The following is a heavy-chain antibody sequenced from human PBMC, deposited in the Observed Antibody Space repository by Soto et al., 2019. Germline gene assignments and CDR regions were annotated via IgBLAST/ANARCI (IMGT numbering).Heavy chain of an antibody. J-gene: IGHJ6*02. V-gene: IGHV3-73*01. Sequence: GGSLRLSCAASGFTFSGSAMHWVRQASGKGLEWVGRIRSKANSYATAYAASVKGRFTISRDDSKNTAYLQMNSLKTEDTAVYYCTRLRTGSAHGDYYYGMDVWGQGTTVTVSS. CDR2: IRSKANSYAT. D-gene: IGHD6-19*01. CDR1: GFTFSGSA. CDR3: TRLRTGSAHGDYYYGMDV.